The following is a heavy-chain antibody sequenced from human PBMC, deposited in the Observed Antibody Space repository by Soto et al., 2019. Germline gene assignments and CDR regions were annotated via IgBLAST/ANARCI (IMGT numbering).Heavy chain of an antibody. CDR1: GYTFTSYA. J-gene: IGHJ1*01. Sequence: ASVKVSCKASGYTFTSYAMHWVRQAPGQRLEWMGWINAGNGNTKYSQKFQGRVTITRDTSTSTAYMELRSLRSEDTAVYYCARDPVPYGAPEHFQHWGQGTLVTVSS. CDR2: INAGNGNT. D-gene: IGHD1-26*01. CDR3: ARDPVPYGAPEHFQH. V-gene: IGHV1-3*01.